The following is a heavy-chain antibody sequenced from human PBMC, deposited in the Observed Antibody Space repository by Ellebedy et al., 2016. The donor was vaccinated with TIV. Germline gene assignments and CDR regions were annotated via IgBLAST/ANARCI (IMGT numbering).Heavy chain of an antibody. Sequence: GGSLRLSCAASGFTFGDYSMNWVRQAPGKGLEWVSYISSGSNTIYYADSVKGRFTLSRDNAKDSLYLQMNSLRVEDTAVYYCARELDDSSAYYPLDYWGQGTLVTVSS. J-gene: IGHJ4*02. D-gene: IGHD3-22*01. V-gene: IGHV3-48*01. CDR2: ISSGSNTI. CDR3: ARELDDSSAYYPLDY. CDR1: GFTFGDYS.